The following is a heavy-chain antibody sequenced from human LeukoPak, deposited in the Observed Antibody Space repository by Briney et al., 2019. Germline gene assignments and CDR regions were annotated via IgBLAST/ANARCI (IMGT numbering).Heavy chain of an antibody. J-gene: IGHJ3*02. V-gene: IGHV3-30*04. CDR3: ARDRGDIVVVVAATLLTGAFDI. CDR2: ISYDGSNK. CDR1: GFTFSSYA. Sequence: GRSLRLSCAASGFTFSSYAMHWVRQAPGKGLEWVAVISYDGSNKYYADSVKGRFTISRDNSKNTLYLQMNSLRAEDTAVYYCARDRGDIVVVVAATLLTGAFDIWGQGTMVTVSS. D-gene: IGHD2-15*01.